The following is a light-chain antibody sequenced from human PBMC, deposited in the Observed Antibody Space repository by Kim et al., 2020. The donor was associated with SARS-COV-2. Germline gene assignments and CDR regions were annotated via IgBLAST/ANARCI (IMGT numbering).Light chain of an antibody. V-gene: IGKV1-27*01. Sequence: SSIGDRFTTPCRPSQDIANPLAWYQQKPGKVPQFLIYGAATLQSGVPSRFSGSGSGTEFTLAIGSLQTEDVATYYCQKYNSAPWTFGPGTKVDIK. CDR1: QDIANP. J-gene: IGKJ1*01. CDR2: GAA. CDR3: QKYNSAPWT.